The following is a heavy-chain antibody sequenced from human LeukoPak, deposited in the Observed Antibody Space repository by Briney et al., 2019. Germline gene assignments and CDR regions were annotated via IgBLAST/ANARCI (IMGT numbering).Heavy chain of an antibody. D-gene: IGHD2-21*02. CDR1: GGSISSSNYY. CDR2: IFYSGST. CDR3: ARDLRVVVTAIFDF. V-gene: IGHV4-39*07. J-gene: IGHJ4*02. Sequence: SETLSLTCTVSGGSISSSNYYWGWIRQPPGKGLEWIGSIFYSGSTYYNPSLKSRVTISVDTSKKQFSLKLNSVTAADTAVYYRARDLRVVVTAIFDFWGQGTLVTVSS.